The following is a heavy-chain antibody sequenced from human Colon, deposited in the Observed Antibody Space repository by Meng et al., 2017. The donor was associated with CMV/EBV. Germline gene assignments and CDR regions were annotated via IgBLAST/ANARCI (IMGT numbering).Heavy chain of an antibody. J-gene: IGHJ6*02. CDR3: ARYCSSTSCYHYYYYGMDV. CDR2: INSNSDGT. CDR1: GYTFTDYY. V-gene: IGHV1-2*02. D-gene: IGHD2-2*01. Sequence: ASVKVSCKASGYTFTDYYIFWVRQAPGQGLEWLGWINSNSDGTNYAQKFQGRVTMTRDTSISTAYMELSRLMSDNTAVYYCARYCSSTSCYHYYYYGMDVWGQGTTVTVSS.